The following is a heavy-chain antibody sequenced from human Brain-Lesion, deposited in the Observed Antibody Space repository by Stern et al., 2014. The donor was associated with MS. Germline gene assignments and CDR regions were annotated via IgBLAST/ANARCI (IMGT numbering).Heavy chain of an antibody. CDR1: GGSVSSTSYA. D-gene: IGHD2-15*01. CDR2: LYYSGNT. J-gene: IGHJ5*02. V-gene: IGHV4-39*02. CDR3: AGEEDIRYCSGGSCTGNWFDP. Sequence: QVQLVQSGPGLVKPSETLSLTCTVAGGSVSSTSYAWAWIRQPPGKGLAWIGTLYYSGNTYYSPSLKSRLTIFLDTSNNHFPLQLRSVTAADTAVYYCAGEEDIRYCSGGSCTGNWFDPWGQGTLVTVSS.